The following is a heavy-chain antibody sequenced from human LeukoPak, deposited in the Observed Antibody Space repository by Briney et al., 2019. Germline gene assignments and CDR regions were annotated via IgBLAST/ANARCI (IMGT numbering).Heavy chain of an antibody. Sequence: SETLSLTCTVSGGSISSGSYYWSWIRQPAGKGLEWIGRIYTSGSTNYNPSLKSRVTISVDTSKNQFSLKLSSVTAADTAVYYCASLDYYDSSGLDYWGQGTLVTVSS. CDR1: GGSISSGSYY. D-gene: IGHD3-22*01. CDR2: IYTSGST. CDR3: ASLDYYDSSGLDY. V-gene: IGHV4-61*02. J-gene: IGHJ4*02.